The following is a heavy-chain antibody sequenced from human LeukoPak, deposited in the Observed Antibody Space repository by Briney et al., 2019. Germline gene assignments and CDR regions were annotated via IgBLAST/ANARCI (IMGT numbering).Heavy chain of an antibody. CDR3: ATNGYYCMDV. CDR1: GGSISSSTNW. D-gene: IGHD2-8*01. CDR2: IYHSGGT. Sequence: SETLSLTCAVSGGSISSSTNWWSWVRQPPGKGLEWIGEIYHSGGTNYNPSLKSRITISVDKSQNQFSLKVNSLTAADTAVYYCATNGYYCMDVWGKGTTVTVSS. V-gene: IGHV4-4*02. J-gene: IGHJ6*03.